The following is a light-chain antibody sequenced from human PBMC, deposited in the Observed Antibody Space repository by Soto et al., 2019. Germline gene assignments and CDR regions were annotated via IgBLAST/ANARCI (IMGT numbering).Light chain of an antibody. CDR3: QKYNRAPLT. CDR1: QGISSY. CDR2: AAS. J-gene: IGKJ3*01. Sequence: DIQMTQSPSSLSASVGDRVTITCRASQGISSYLAWYQQKPGKVPKVLIYAASTLQSGVPSRFSGSGSGTDFTLTISSLQPEDVATYYCQKYNRAPLTFGPGTKVDIK. V-gene: IGKV1-27*01.